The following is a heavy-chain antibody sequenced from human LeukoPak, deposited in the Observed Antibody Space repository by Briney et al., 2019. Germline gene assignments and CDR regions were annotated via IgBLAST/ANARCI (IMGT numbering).Heavy chain of an antibody. CDR2: IIPIFGTA. Sequence: SVKVSCKASGGTLSSYAISWVRQAPGQGLEWMGGIIPIFGTANYAQKFQGRVTITADESTSTAYMELSSLRSEDTAVYYCAKFDYGGNLSDYWGQGTLVTVSS. V-gene: IGHV1-69*13. CDR1: GGTLSSYA. CDR3: AKFDYGGNLSDY. J-gene: IGHJ4*02. D-gene: IGHD4-23*01.